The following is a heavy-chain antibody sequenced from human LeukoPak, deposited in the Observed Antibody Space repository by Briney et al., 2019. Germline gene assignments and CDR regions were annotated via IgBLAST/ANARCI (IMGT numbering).Heavy chain of an antibody. CDR1: GFTFSSYA. CDR2: ISYDGTNK. J-gene: IGHJ4*02. D-gene: IGHD3-22*01. V-gene: IGHV3-30*04. Sequence: PGGSLRLSCAASGFTFSSYAMHWVRQAPGKGLEWVAFISYDGTNKYYADSVKGRFTISRDNSKNTLYVQMNSLRAEDTAVYYCARLRRNSDRSDFFYYYDHWGQGTLVTVSS. CDR3: ARLRRNSDRSDFFYYYDH.